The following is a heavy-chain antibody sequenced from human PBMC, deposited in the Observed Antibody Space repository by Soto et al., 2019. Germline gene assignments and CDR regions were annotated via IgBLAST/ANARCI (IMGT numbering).Heavy chain of an antibody. D-gene: IGHD3-22*01. V-gene: IGHV1-18*01. CDR1: GYTLTSHG. J-gene: IGHJ4*02. CDR3: ARGYYDSSGPFDY. CDR2: ISTYNGNT. Sequence: QVQLVQSGAEVKKPGASVKVSCKASGYTLTSHGISWVRQAPGQGLEGMGWISTYNGNTKYAQKFQERVTMTADTSTNTAHMELRSLRSDDTAMYYCARGYYDSSGPFDYWGQGTLVTVSS.